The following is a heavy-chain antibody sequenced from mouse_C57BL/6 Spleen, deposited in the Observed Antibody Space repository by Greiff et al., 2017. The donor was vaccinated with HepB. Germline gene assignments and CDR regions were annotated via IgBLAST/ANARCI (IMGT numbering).Heavy chain of an antibody. J-gene: IGHJ4*01. CDR2: IRNKANGYTT. CDR3: ARYRGGYYAMDY. V-gene: IGHV7-3*01. Sequence: EVQLVESGGGLVQPGGSLSLSCAASGFTFTDYYMSWVRQPPGKALEWLGFIRNKANGYTTEYSASVKGRFTISIDNSQSILYLQMNALRAEDSATYYCARYRGGYYAMDYWGQGTSVTVSS. CDR1: GFTFTDYY.